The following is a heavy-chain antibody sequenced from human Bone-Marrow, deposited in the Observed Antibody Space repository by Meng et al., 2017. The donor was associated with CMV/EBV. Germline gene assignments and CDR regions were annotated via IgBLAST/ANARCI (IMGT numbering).Heavy chain of an antibody. CDR3: ARATAYSSSWSYYFDY. J-gene: IGHJ4*02. CDR1: GFTFSSHS. Sequence: EVQLVESGGXLVKPGGSXSVSCAASGFTFSSHSMNWVRQAPGKGLEWVSSISSSSSYIYYADSVKRRFTISRDNAKNSLYLQMNSLRAEDTAVYYCARATAYSSSWSYYFDYWGQGTLVTVSS. CDR2: ISSSSSYI. V-gene: IGHV3-21*01. D-gene: IGHD6-13*01.